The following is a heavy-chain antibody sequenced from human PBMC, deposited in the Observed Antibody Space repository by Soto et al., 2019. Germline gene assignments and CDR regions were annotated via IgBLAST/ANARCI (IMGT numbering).Heavy chain of an antibody. J-gene: IGHJ5*02. CDR1: GYTFTSYA. Sequence: ASVKVSCKASGYTFTSYAMHWVRQAPGQRLEWMGWINAGNGNTKYSQKFQGRVTITRDTSASTAYMELSSLRSEDTAVYYCARGRYYDILTGYFLRSIWFDPWGQGTLVTVSS. D-gene: IGHD3-9*01. V-gene: IGHV1-3*01. CDR2: INAGNGNT. CDR3: ARGRYYDILTGYFLRSIWFDP.